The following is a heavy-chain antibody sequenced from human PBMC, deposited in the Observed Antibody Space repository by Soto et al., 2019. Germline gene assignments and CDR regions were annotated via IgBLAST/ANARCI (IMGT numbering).Heavy chain of an antibody. D-gene: IGHD6-13*01. J-gene: IGHJ5*02. CDR1: GDSISSSY. Sequence: PSETLSLTCTVSGDSISSSYWNWVRQTADKRLEWIGRIHSTGGSHYNPSLRSRCSMSIDTSKKQFYLELTSVTAADTAVYYCVRGVAAVGTDWFDPLRQGTRGTVS. CDR2: IHSTGGS. CDR3: VRGVAAVGTDWFDP. V-gene: IGHV4-4*07.